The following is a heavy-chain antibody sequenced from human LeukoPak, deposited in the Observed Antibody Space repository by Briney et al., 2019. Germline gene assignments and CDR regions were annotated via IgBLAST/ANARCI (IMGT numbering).Heavy chain of an antibody. Sequence: GGSLRLSCAVSGFTFDDYYAIHWVRQAPGKGLEWVSLISGDGRRTNYTDSVKGRFTTSRDDTKSSLFLRMNSLTTDDTAFYYCAKDPHGPWGQGTLVTVSS. J-gene: IGHJ5*02. CDR3: AKDPHGP. CDR1: GFTFDDYYA. CDR2: ISGDGRRT. V-gene: IGHV3-43*02.